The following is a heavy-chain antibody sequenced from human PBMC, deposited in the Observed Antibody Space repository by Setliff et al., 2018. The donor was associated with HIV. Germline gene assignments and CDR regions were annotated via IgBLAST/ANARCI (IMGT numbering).Heavy chain of an antibody. Sequence: GGSLRLSCAASGFTFSNYWMDWVRQAPGKGLEWVATIKQDGSEIYYMDSVKSRFTISRDNARTSLFLEMRSLRDEDTAVYLCANLWELGAWGQGTLVTVSS. CDR3: ANLWELGA. D-gene: IGHD3-16*01. V-gene: IGHV3-7*03. J-gene: IGHJ5*02. CDR2: IKQDGSEI. CDR1: GFTFSNYW.